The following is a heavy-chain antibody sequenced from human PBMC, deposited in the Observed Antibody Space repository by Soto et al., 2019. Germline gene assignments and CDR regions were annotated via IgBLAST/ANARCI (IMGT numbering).Heavy chain of an antibody. D-gene: IGHD6-19*01. V-gene: IGHV4-39*01. Sequence: TSETLSLTCTVSGGSISSSSYYWGWIRQPPGKGLEWIGSIYYSGSTYYNPSLKSRVTISVDTSKNQFSLKLSSVTAADTAVYYCARHGYSFVAVAGFDYWGQGTLVTVSS. CDR1: GGSISSSSYY. CDR2: IYYSGST. CDR3: ARHGYSFVAVAGFDY. J-gene: IGHJ4*02.